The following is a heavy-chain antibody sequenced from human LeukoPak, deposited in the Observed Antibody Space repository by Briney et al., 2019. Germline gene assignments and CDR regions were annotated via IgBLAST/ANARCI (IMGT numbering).Heavy chain of an antibody. V-gene: IGHV3-11*01. J-gene: IGHJ5*02. D-gene: IGHD4-17*01. Sequence: GGSLRLSCAASGFPFSDYSMSWIRQAPGKGLEWVSYITTHTTIYYADSVKGRFAISRDNAKNSLYLQMNSLRAEDTAVYYCARDPAGYGDHVAWFDPWGQGTLVTVSS. CDR3: ARDPAGYGDHVAWFDP. CDR2: ITTHTTI. CDR1: GFPFSDYS.